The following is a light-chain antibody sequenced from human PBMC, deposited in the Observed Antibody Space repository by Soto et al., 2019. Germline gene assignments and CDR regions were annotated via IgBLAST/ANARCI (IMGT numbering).Light chain of an antibody. CDR2: GAS. CDR3: LQDINYPWT. J-gene: IGKJ1*01. CDR1: QGIRNA. Sequence: AIQMPQFPSCLPASVGDRVTPTSRATQGIRNALGWYQQKPGKHPKVLIYGASNLQSGVPPRFSGSGSGTDFTLAISSLHPEDSATYDCLQDINYPWTFGQGTKVDIK. V-gene: IGKV1-6*01.